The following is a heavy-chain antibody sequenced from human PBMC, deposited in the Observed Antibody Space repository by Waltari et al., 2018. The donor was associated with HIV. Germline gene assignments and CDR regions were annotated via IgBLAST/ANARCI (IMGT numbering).Heavy chain of an antibody. CDR3: ARDSSRVLWFGESLPT. D-gene: IGHD3-10*01. V-gene: IGHV3-30*03. Sequence: QVQVVESGGGVVQPGRSLRLSCAASGFRFNDHGLNWVRQTPGKGLEWVALMSDDGSKRFYAESVRGRFVVSRDNSKKIFYLQMNSLRPDDTAVYFCARDSSRVLWFGESLPTWGQGTLVSVSP. CDR1: GFRFNDHG. J-gene: IGHJ4*02. CDR2: MSDDGSKR.